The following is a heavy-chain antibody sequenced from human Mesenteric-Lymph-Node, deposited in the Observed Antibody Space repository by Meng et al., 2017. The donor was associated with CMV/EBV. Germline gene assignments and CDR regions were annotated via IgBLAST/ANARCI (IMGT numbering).Heavy chain of an antibody. CDR2: ISDSGGST. J-gene: IGHJ5*02. D-gene: IGHD5-18*01. Sequence: GESLKISCTASGFQVGGNYMSWVRQAPGKGLEWVSSISDSGGSTYYADSVKGRFTISRDNSNNTLYLQMNSLRAEDTAVYYCAKRDTTSAWGQGTLVTVSS. V-gene: IGHV3-23*01. CDR1: GFQVGGNY. CDR3: AKRDTTSA.